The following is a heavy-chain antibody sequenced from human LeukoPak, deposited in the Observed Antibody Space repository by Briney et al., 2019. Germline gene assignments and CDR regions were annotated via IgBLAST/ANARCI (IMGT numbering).Heavy chain of an antibody. CDR3: AKAITIFGVVIAGGFDY. Sequence: GRSLRLSCAASGFTFDDYAMHWVRQAPGKGLEWVSGISWNSGSIGYADSVKGRFTISRDNAKNSLYLQMNSLRAEDTALYCCAKAITIFGVVIAGGFDYWGQGTLVTVSS. CDR2: ISWNSGSI. CDR1: GFTFDDYA. J-gene: IGHJ4*02. V-gene: IGHV3-9*01. D-gene: IGHD3-3*01.